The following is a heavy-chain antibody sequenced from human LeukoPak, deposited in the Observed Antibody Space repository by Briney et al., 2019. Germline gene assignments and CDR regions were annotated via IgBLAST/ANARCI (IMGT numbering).Heavy chain of an antibody. Sequence: PGGSLRLSCVVSGFSVSNNYVSWVRQAPGKGLEWVSVIYAGDTIKYADSVKGRFTISRDSSKNTVYLQMNSLRAEDTALYYCATIGTGDYREDSWGQGTLVTVSS. V-gene: IGHV3-66*01. D-gene: IGHD3/OR15-3a*01. J-gene: IGHJ4*02. CDR3: ATIGTGDYREDS. CDR1: GFSVSNNY. CDR2: IYAGDTI.